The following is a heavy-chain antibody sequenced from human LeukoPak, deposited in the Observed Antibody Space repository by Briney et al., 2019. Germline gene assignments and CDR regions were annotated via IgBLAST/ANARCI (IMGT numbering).Heavy chain of an antibody. CDR3: AREGDCSGGSCYGAYYFDY. Sequence: ASVKVSCKASGCTFTSYGISWVREAPGQGLEWMGWISAYNGNTNYAQKLQGRVTMTTDTSTSTAYMELRSLRSDDTAVYYCAREGDCSGGSCYGAYYFDYWGQGTLVTVSS. V-gene: IGHV1-18*01. D-gene: IGHD2-15*01. J-gene: IGHJ4*02. CDR1: GCTFTSYG. CDR2: ISAYNGNT.